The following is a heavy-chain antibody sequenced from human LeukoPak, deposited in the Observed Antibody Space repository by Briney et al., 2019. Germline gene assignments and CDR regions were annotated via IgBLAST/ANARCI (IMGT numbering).Heavy chain of an antibody. CDR3: ARGRPWLVLRGGGQYFQH. Sequence: GASVKVSCKASGYTFTGYYMHWVRQAPGQGLEWMGWINPNSGGTNYAQKFQGWVTMTRDTSISKAYMELSRPRSDDTGVYCCARGRPWLVLRGGGQYFQHWGQGTLVTVSS. CDR1: GYTFTGYY. CDR2: INPNSGGT. V-gene: IGHV1-2*04. D-gene: IGHD6-19*01. J-gene: IGHJ1*01.